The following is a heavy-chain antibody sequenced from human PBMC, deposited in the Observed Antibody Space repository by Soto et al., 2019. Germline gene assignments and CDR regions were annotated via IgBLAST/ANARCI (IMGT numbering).Heavy chain of an antibody. V-gene: IGHV3-9*01. J-gene: IGHJ2*01. Sequence: DVQLVESGGGLVQPGRSLRLSCAASGFTFDDYAMHWVRQAPGKGLEWVSGISWNSDDIAYADSVKGRFTISRDNAKNSLYLQMSSLRAEDTALYYCAKADRAALKGYWYLDLWGRGTLVTVSS. CDR3: AKADRAALKGYWYLDL. CDR1: GFTFDDYA. CDR2: ISWNSDDI. D-gene: IGHD2-15*01.